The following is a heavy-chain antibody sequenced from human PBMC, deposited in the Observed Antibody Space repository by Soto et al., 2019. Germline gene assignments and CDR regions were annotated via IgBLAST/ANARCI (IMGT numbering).Heavy chain of an antibody. V-gene: IGHV3-30-3*01. CDR1: GFTFSSYA. Sequence: PGGSLRLSCAASGFTFSSYAMHWVRQAPGKGLEWVAVISYDGSNKYYADSVKGRFTISRDNSKNTLYLQMNSLRAEDTAVYYCARGLQRLVDYWGQGTLVTVSS. D-gene: IGHD6-25*01. CDR2: ISYDGSNK. J-gene: IGHJ4*02. CDR3: ARGLQRLVDY.